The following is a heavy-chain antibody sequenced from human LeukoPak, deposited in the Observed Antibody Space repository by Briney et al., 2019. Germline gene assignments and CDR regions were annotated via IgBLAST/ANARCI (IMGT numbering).Heavy chain of an antibody. CDR2: IYYSGST. V-gene: IGHV4-39*01. Sequence: PSETLSLTCTVSGGSISSSSYYWGWIRQPPGKGLEWIGSIYYSGSTYYNPSLKSRVTISVDTSKNQFSLKLSSVTAADTAVYYCARLSSSSWSYWFDPWGRGTLVTVSS. D-gene: IGHD6-6*01. CDR3: ARLSSSSWSYWFDP. CDR1: GGSISSSSYY. J-gene: IGHJ5*02.